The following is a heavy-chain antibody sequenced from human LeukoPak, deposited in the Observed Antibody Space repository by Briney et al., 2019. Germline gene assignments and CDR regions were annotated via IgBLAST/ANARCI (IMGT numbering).Heavy chain of an antibody. J-gene: IGHJ3*02. CDR2: ITSSSSYT. V-gene: IGHV3-21*06. D-gene: IGHD2-2*01. CDR1: GFTFTPYS. Sequence: GGSLRLSCAASGFTFTPYSMYWVRQAPGKGLEWVSSITSSSSYTYYADSVKGRFTISRDNAKNSLYLQMNSLRADDTAIYYCTRLSPAYQLLSWSAFDIWGQGTLVTVS. CDR3: TRLSPAYQLLSWSAFDI.